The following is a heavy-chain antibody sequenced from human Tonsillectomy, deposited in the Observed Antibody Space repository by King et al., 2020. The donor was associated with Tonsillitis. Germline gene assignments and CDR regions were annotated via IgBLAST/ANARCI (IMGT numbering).Heavy chain of an antibody. CDR2: IYYGGST. CDR3: ARSMVRGVSPFAY. CDR1: GASISSGYYY. V-gene: IGHV4-31*03. D-gene: IGHD3-10*01. Sequence: VQLQESGPGLVKPSQTLSLTCSVSGASISSGYYYWSWIRRHPGEGLEWIGYIYYGGSTYYNPSLKSRVTISVDTSKNQFSLKLSSVTAADTAVYYCARSMVRGVSPFAYGGQGTLVTVS. J-gene: IGHJ4*02.